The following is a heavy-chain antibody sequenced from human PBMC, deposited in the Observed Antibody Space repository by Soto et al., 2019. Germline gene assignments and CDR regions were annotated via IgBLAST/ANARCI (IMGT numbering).Heavy chain of an antibody. CDR3: ASEGYDFWSGYLNRFDY. CDR2: IIPIFGTA. V-gene: IGHV1-69*13. Sequence: SVKVSCKASGGTSSSYAISWVRQAPGQGLEWMGGIIPIFGTANYAQKFQGRVTITADESTSTAYMELSSLRSEDTAVYYCASEGYDFWSGYLNRFDYWGQGTLVTVSS. D-gene: IGHD3-3*01. CDR1: GGTSSSYA. J-gene: IGHJ4*02.